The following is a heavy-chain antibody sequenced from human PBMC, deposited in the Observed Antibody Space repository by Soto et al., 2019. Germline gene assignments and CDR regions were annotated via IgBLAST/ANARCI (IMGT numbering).Heavy chain of an antibody. CDR1: GGSISSSNW. CDR2: IYHSGRT. CDR3: ARGYDILTGYAFDY. J-gene: IGHJ4*02. Sequence: QVQLQESGPGLVKPSGTLSLSSAVSGGSISSSNWWSWVRQPPGKGLEWIGEIYHSGRTNYNPSLKSRVTISVDNSKNQFSLKLSSVTAADTAVYYCARGYDILTGYAFDYWGQRTLVTVSS. V-gene: IGHV4-4*02. D-gene: IGHD3-9*01.